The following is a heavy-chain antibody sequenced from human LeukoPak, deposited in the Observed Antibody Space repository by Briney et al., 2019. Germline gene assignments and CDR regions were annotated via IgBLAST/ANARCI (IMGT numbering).Heavy chain of an antibody. J-gene: IGHJ4*02. CDR1: GDSISSSSSY. CDR2: RYYRGST. D-gene: IGHD6-13*01. Sequence: SETLSLTCIVSGDSISSSSSYWGWVRQPPGKGLEWIGSRYYRGSTYYNPSLKSRVTISEDTSKNQLSLKLSSVTAADTAVYYCGRQENRIAAASAGYWGQGVLVTVSS. CDR3: GRQENRIAAASAGY. V-gene: IGHV4-39*01.